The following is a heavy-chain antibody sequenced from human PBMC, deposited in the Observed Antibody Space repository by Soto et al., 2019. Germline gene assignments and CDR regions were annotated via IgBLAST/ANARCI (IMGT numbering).Heavy chain of an antibody. CDR3: ARDYWGSLDS. Sequence: VGSLRHSCAASGFTFSDYDMDWVRQATGKGLEWVGRSRNKANSYTTISVASVKGRFTFSRDDSKNLVYLQMNSLKTEDTAVYYCARDYWGSLDSWGQGTLLTVSS. V-gene: IGHV3-72*01. CDR1: GFTFSDYD. CDR2: SRNKANSYTT. D-gene: IGHD7-27*01. J-gene: IGHJ4*02.